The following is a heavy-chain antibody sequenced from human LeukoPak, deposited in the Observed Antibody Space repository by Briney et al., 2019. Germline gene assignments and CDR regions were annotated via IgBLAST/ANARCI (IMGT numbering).Heavy chain of an antibody. CDR2: ISYDGSNK. CDR3: ARGIYSNGNMNDY. Sequence: GRSLRLSCAASGFTFSSYAMHWVRQAPGKGLEWVAVISYDGSNKYYADSVKGRFTISRDNSKNTLYLQMNSLRAEDTAVYYCARGIYSNGNMNDYWGQGTLVTVSS. V-gene: IGHV3-30-3*01. D-gene: IGHD4-11*01. J-gene: IGHJ4*02. CDR1: GFTFSSYA.